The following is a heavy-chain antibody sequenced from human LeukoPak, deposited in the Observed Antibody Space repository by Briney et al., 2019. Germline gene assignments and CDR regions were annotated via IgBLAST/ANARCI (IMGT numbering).Heavy chain of an antibody. CDR1: GFTFSSHG. Sequence: GGSLRLSCAASGFTFSSHGMHWVRQAPGKWLEWVAFIRYDGSNKYYADSVKGRFTISRDNSKNTLYLQMNSLRVEDTAVYYCAKDHYDILTGYRIDYWGQGTLVTVSS. V-gene: IGHV3-30*02. J-gene: IGHJ4*02. CDR2: IRYDGSNK. D-gene: IGHD3-9*01. CDR3: AKDHYDILTGYRIDY.